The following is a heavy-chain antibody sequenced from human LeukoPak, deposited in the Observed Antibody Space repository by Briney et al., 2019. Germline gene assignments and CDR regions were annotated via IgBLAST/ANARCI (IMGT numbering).Heavy chain of an antibody. V-gene: IGHV1-8*01. CDR3: ARVGGSGAYYAFDY. J-gene: IGHJ4*02. D-gene: IGHD3-16*01. CDR2: MNPNSGNT. Sequence: ASVKVSCKASGCTFTSYDINWVRQATGQGLEWMGWMNPNSGNTGYAQKFQGRVTMTRNTSISTAYMELSSLRSEDTAVYYCARVGGSGAYYAFDYWGQGSLVTVSS. CDR1: GCTFTSYD.